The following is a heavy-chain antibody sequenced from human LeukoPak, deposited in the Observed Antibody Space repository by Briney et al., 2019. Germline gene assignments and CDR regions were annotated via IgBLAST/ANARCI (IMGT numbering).Heavy chain of an antibody. Sequence: GASVKVSCKASGYTFTSYGISWVRQAPGQGLEWMGWISAYNGNTNYAQKFQGRVTITADKSTSTAYMELSSLRSEDTAVYYCAVYGSGSPFDYWGQGTLVTVSS. V-gene: IGHV1-18*01. CDR2: ISAYNGNT. CDR3: AVYGSGSPFDY. D-gene: IGHD3-10*01. J-gene: IGHJ4*02. CDR1: GYTFTSYG.